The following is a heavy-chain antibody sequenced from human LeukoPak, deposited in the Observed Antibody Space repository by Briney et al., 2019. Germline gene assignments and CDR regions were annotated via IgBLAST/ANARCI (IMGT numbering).Heavy chain of an antibody. Sequence: GGSLRLSCAASGFTFSAYGMHWVRQAPGKGLEWVAALSNGAKTNAYADAVKGRFTISRDNSRNTPFVQMNSLTPEDTAVYFCAKELGGYDAFDIWGQGTMVTVSS. V-gene: IGHV3-30*18. CDR1: GFTFSAYG. D-gene: IGHD3-22*01. J-gene: IGHJ3*02. CDR2: LSNGAKTN. CDR3: AKELGGYDAFDI.